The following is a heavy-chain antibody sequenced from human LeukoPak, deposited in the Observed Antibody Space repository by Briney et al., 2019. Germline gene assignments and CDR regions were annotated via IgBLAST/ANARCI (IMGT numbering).Heavy chain of an antibody. CDR2: IYHSGST. CDR1: GGSISSGGYS. CDR3: ARGPHLRLAYYDILTGWDDAFDI. J-gene: IGHJ3*02. V-gene: IGHV4-30-2*01. Sequence: SQTLSLTCAVSGGSISSGGYSWSRIRQPPGKGLEWIGYIYHSGSTYYNPSLKSRVTISVDRSKNQFSLKLSSVTAADTAVYYCARGPHLRLAYYDILTGWDDAFDIWGQGTMVTVSS. D-gene: IGHD3-9*01.